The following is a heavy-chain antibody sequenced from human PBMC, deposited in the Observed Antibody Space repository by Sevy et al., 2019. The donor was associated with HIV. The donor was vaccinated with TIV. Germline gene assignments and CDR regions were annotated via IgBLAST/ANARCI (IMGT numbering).Heavy chain of an antibody. CDR1: GFTFSSYG. CDR3: ARVSTYYYDSSGYFGAFDI. Sequence: GGSLRLSCAASGFTFSSYGMHWVHQAPGKGLEWVAVIWYDGSNKYYADSVKGRFTISRDNSKNTLYLQMNSLRAEDTAVYYCARVSTYYYDSSGYFGAFDIWGQGTMVTVSS. J-gene: IGHJ3*02. CDR2: IWYDGSNK. V-gene: IGHV3-33*01. D-gene: IGHD3-22*01.